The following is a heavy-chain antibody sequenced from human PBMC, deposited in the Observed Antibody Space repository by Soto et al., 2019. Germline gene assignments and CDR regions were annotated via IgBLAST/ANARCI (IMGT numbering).Heavy chain of an antibody. CDR1: GGTFSSYA. CDR3: ARDQPDYYDSSGFNSLGAFDI. CDR2: IIPIFGTA. D-gene: IGHD3-22*01. J-gene: IGHJ3*02. Sequence: ASVKVSCKASGGTFSSYAISWVRQAPGQGLEWMGGIIPIFGTANYAQKFQGRVTITADESTSTAYMELSSLRSEDTAVYYCARDQPDYYDSSGFNSLGAFDIWGQGTMVTVSS. V-gene: IGHV1-69*13.